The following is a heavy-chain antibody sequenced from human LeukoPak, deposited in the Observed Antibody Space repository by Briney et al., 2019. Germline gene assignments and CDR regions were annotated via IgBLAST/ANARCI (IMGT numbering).Heavy chain of an antibody. CDR2: IIPIFGIA. D-gene: IGHD6-13*01. V-gene: IGHV1-69*04. J-gene: IGHJ6*02. CDR1: GGAFSSYA. Sequence: GASVKVSCKASGGAFSSYAINWVRQAPGQGLEWMGRIIPIFGIANYAQKFQGRVTITADKSTSTAYMELSSLRSEDTAVYYCARGGAAAGNYYYYYGMDVWGQGTTVTVSS. CDR3: ARGGAAAGNYYYYYGMDV.